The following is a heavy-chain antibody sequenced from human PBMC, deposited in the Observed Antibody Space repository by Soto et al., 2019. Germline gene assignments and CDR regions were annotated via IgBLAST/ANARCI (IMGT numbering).Heavy chain of an antibody. J-gene: IGHJ6*02. D-gene: IGHD2-2*02. CDR2: IIPIFGTA. V-gene: IGHV1-69*13. CDR1: GGTFSSYA. Sequence: GASVKVSCKASGGTFSSYAISGVRQAPGQGLEWMGGIIPIFGTANYAQTFQGRVTITADESTSTAYMELSSLRSEDTAVYYCARDWINVVVPAAIRFPGMDVWGQGTTVTVSS. CDR3: ARDWINVVVPAAIRFPGMDV.